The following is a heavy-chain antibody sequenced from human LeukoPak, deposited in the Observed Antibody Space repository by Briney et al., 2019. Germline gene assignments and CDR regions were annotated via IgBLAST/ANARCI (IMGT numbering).Heavy chain of an antibody. Sequence: GGSLRLSCAASGFTFSAYAMNWVRQAPGKGLEWVSAISGSGVSTYYADSVKGRFSISRDNSKNTLYLQMNSLRAEDTAVYYCARDAITMVRGAPFDYWGQGTLVTVSS. CDR2: ISGSGVST. J-gene: IGHJ4*02. D-gene: IGHD3-10*01. V-gene: IGHV3-23*01. CDR3: ARDAITMVRGAPFDY. CDR1: GFTFSAYA.